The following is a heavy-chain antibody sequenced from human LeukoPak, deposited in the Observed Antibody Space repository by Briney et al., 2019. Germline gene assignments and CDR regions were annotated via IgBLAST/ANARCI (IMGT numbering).Heavy chain of an antibody. D-gene: IGHD2-15*01. CDR1: GFTFKNFV. Sequence: GGSLRLSCAASGFTFKNFVMTWVRQAPGQGLDWVSAISGNTGATYYADSVKGRFTISRDNSKNTLYLQMNSLRAEDTAVYYCARKWWENWFDSWGQGALVTVSS. CDR3: ARKWWENWFDS. V-gene: IGHV3-23*01. CDR2: ISGNTGAT. J-gene: IGHJ5*01.